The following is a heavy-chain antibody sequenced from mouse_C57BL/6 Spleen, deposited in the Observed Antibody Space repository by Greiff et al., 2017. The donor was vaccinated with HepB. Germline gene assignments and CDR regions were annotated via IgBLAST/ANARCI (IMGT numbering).Heavy chain of an antibody. CDR2: IDPSDSET. D-gene: IGHD1-1*01. V-gene: IGHV1-52*01. CDR1: GYTFTSYW. CDR3: ARGGITTVVAPYFDV. J-gene: IGHJ1*03. Sequence: VQLQQPGAELVRPGSSVKLSCKASGYTFTSYWMHWVKQRPIQGLEWIGNIDPSDSETHYNQKFKDKATLTVDKSSSTAYMQLSSLTSEDSAVYYCARGGITTVVAPYFDVWGTGTTVTVSS.